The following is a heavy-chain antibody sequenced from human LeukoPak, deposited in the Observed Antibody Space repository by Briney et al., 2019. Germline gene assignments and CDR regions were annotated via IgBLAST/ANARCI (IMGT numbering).Heavy chain of an antibody. J-gene: IGHJ4*02. CDR3: ARLPNDYSGGLL. D-gene: IGHD6-19*01. V-gene: IGHV4-59*08. CDR2: IYYSGST. Sequence: PSETLSLTCTVSGGSISSYYWSWIRQPPGKGLEWIGYIYYSGSTNYNPSLKSRVTISVDTSKNQFSLKLSSVTAADTAVYYCARLPNDYSGGLLWGQGTLVTVSS. CDR1: GGSISSYY.